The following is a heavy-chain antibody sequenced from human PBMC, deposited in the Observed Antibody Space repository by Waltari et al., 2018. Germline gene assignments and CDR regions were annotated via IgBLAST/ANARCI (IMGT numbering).Heavy chain of an antibody. CDR3: ARVSCGGDCSYGDAFDI. Sequence: QVQLQESGPGLVKPSETLSLTCTVSGGSISSYYWSWIRQPPGKGLEWIGYINYSGSTNYNPSLKSRVTIAVDTSKNQFSLKLSSVTAADTAVYYCARVSCGGDCSYGDAFDIWGQGTMVTVSS. CDR1: GGSISSYY. CDR2: INYSGST. V-gene: IGHV4-59*01. J-gene: IGHJ3*02. D-gene: IGHD2-21*02.